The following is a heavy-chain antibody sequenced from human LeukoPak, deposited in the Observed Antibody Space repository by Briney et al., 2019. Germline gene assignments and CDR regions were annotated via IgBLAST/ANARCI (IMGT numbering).Heavy chain of an antibody. CDR2: IKSKTDGGTT. Sequence: GGSLRLSCAASGFTFSNAWMNWVRQALGKGLEWVGRIKSKTDGGTTDYAAPVKGRFTISRDDSKNTLYLQMNSLKTEDTAVYYCTTEDDFWSGPKVDYWGQGTLVTVSS. V-gene: IGHV3-15*07. CDR3: TTEDDFWSGPKVDY. CDR1: GFTFSNAW. D-gene: IGHD3-3*01. J-gene: IGHJ4*02.